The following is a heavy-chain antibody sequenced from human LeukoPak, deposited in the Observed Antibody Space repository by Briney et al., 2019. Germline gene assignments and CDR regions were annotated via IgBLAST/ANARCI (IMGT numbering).Heavy chain of an antibody. CDR1: SFSFSNYA. D-gene: IGHD6-19*01. J-gene: IGHJ5*02. V-gene: IGHV3-21*01. CDR3: ARGSSSGWYNWFDP. CDR2: ISSSSSYI. Sequence: GGSLRLSCAASSFSFSNYAITWVRQAPGKGLEWVSSISSSSSYIYYADSVKGRFTISRDNAKNSLYLQMNSLRAEDRAVYYCARGSSSGWYNWFDPWGQGTLVTVSS.